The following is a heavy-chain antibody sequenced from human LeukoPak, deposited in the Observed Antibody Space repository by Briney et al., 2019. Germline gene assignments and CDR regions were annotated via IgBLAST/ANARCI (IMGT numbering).Heavy chain of an antibody. V-gene: IGHV3-30*02. CDR1: GFTFSSYG. Sequence: GGSLRLSCAASGFTFSSYGMHWVRQAPGKGLEWVAFIRYDGSNKYYADSVKGRFTISRDNSKNTLYLQMNSLRAEDTAVYYCAKGDPMIVRIFDYWGQGTLVTVSS. CDR3: AKGDPMIVRIFDY. J-gene: IGHJ4*02. CDR2: IRYDGSNK. D-gene: IGHD3-22*01.